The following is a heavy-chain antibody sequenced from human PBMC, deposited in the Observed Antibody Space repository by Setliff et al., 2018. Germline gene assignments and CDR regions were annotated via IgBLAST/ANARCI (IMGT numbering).Heavy chain of an antibody. CDR3: ARKGISALSGAFDM. CDR1: GYSFKSDDY. V-gene: IGHV4-38-2*01. Sequence: SETLSLTCDVSGYSFKSDDYWAWIRQSPGRGLEWIGSVSHSGSANYNPSLKSRVTMSVDTSKSQFSLKLSSVTAADTAVYYCARKGISALSGAFDMWGQGTMVTVSS. J-gene: IGHJ3*02. D-gene: IGHD1-26*01. CDR2: VSHSGSA.